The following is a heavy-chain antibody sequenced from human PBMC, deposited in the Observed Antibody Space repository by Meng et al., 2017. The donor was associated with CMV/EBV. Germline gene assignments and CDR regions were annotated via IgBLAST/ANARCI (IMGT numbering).Heavy chain of an antibody. J-gene: IGHJ3*02. V-gene: IGHV3-23*01. CDR3: AREANAFDI. CDR2: ISGSGGST. Sequence: GGSLRLSCRASGYTFSSYSMSWVRQAPGKGLEWVSSISGSGGSTYSADSVKGRLTISRDNSESTLYLQMNSLRVEDTAVYYCAREANAFDIWGQGTLVTVSS. D-gene: IGHD5-12*01. CDR1: GYTFSSYS.